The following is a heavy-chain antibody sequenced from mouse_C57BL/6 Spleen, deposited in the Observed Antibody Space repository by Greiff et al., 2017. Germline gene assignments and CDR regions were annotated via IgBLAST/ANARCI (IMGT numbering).Heavy chain of an antibody. CDR1: GYTFTSYW. CDR2: INPSNGGT. D-gene: IGHD1-1*02. CDR3: ARRGLWSSYWYFDV. Sequence: QVQLQQSGTELVKPGASVKLSCKASGYTFTSYWMHWVKQRPGQGLEWIGNINPSNGGTNYNEKFKSKATLTVDKSSSTAYMQLSSLTSEDSAVYYCARRGLWSSYWYFDVWGTGTTVTVSS. V-gene: IGHV1-53*01. J-gene: IGHJ1*03.